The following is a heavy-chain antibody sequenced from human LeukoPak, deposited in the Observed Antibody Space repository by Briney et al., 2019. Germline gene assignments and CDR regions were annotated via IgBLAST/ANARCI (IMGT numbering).Heavy chain of an antibody. CDR2: FDPEDGET. D-gene: IGHD1-26*01. V-gene: IGHV1-24*01. CDR1: GYTLTELS. J-gene: IGHJ6*02. CDR3: ATTGIVGATSDYYYGMDV. Sequence: ASVKVSCKVSGYTLTELSMHWVRQAPGKGLEWMGGFDPEDGETIYAQKFQGRVTMTEDTSTDTAYMELSSLRSEDTAVYYCATTGIVGATSDYYYGMDVWGQGTTVTVPS.